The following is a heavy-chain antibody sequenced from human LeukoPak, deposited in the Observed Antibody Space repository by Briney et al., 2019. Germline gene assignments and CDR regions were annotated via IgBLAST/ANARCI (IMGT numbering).Heavy chain of an antibody. J-gene: IGHJ4*02. Sequence: GGSLRLSCAASGFTFSSYAMSWVRQAPGKGLEWVSAISATGLSTYYADSVKGRFTISRDDSKNTLSLQMNSLRAEDTAVYYCAKKSGNLYYFDYWGQGTLVTVSP. CDR2: ISATGLST. D-gene: IGHD1-14*01. V-gene: IGHV3-23*01. CDR3: AKKSGNLYYFDY. CDR1: GFTFSSYA.